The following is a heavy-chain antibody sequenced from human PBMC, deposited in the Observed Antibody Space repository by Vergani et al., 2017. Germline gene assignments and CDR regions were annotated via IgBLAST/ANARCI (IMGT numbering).Heavy chain of an antibody. CDR2: ISGSGGST. J-gene: IGHJ6*03. D-gene: IGHD5-18*01. CDR1: GFTFSACP. V-gene: IGHV3-23*01. CDR3: AKSGYSYGLGYYFYYMDV. Sequence: EVQLLQSGGGVIQPGGSVRLSCAASGFTFSACPMTWVRQAPGKGLEWVSAISGSGGSTYYADSVKGRFTISRDNSKNTLYLQMNSLRAEDTAVYYCAKSGYSYGLGYYFYYMDVWGKGTTVTVSS.